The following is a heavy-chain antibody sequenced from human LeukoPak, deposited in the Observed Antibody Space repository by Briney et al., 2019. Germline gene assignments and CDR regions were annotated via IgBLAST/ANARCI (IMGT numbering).Heavy chain of an antibody. V-gene: IGHV3-21*01. J-gene: IGHJ4*02. Sequence: GGSLRLSCAASGFTFSSYSMNWVRQAPGKGLEWVSSISSSSSYIYYADSVKGRFTISRDNAKNPLYLQMNSLRAEDTAVYYCARGYGSSWYYFDYWGQGTLVTVSS. CDR1: GFTFSSYS. CDR3: ARGYGSSWYYFDY. CDR2: ISSSSSYI. D-gene: IGHD6-13*01.